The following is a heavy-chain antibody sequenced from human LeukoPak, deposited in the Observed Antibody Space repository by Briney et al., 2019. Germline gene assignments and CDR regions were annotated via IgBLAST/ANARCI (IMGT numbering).Heavy chain of an antibody. V-gene: IGHV1-69*13. CDR1: GGTFSSYT. CDR2: IIPIFGTA. Sequence: SVKVSCKASGGTFSSYTISWVRQAPGQGLEWMGGIIPIFGTANYAQKFQGRVTITADESTSTAYMELSSLRSEDTAVYYCARSVGYCSSTTCWYYFDYWGQGTLVTVSS. D-gene: IGHD2-2*01. CDR3: ARSVGYCSSTTCWYYFDY. J-gene: IGHJ4*02.